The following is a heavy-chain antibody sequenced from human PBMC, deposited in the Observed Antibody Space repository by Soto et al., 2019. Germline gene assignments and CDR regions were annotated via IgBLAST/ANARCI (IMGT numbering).Heavy chain of an antibody. CDR1: GGTFNTYA. V-gene: IGHV1-69*12. CDR3: ARDKGRPQLGGNDYDITDV. J-gene: IGHJ6*02. Sequence: QVHLVQSGAEVKKPGSSVKVSCKVSGGTFNTYAISWVRQAPGQGLEWMGGIIPVFRAPDYAQKFQGRVTITADESARTVYMELNGLRSEDTAVYYCARDKGRPQLGGNDYDITDVWGQGTSVTVSS. CDR2: IIPVFRAP. D-gene: IGHD4-17*01.